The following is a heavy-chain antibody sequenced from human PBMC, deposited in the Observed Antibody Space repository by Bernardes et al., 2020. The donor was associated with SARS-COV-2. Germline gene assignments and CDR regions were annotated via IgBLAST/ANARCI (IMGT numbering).Heavy chain of an antibody. D-gene: IGHD3-10*01. CDR2: INHSGST. V-gene: IGHV4-34*01. Sequence: SETLSLTCAVYGGSFSGYYWSWIRQPPGKGLEWIGEINHSGSTNYNPSLKSRVTISVDTSKNQFSLKLSSVTAADTAVYSCARDGGGSGSLYGMDVWGQGTTVTVSS. J-gene: IGHJ6*02. CDR3: ARDGGGSGSLYGMDV. CDR1: GGSFSGYY.